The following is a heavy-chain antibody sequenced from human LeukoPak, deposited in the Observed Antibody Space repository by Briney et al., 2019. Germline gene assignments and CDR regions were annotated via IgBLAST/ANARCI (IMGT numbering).Heavy chain of an antibody. CDR1: GGTFSSYA. J-gene: IGHJ4*02. D-gene: IGHD6-6*01. CDR3: ARDTEYSSSYGSFDY. Sequence: GASVKVCCKASGGTFSSYAISWVRQAPGQGLEWMGGIIPSCGTASYAQKVQGRVRITTDESTSKAYMDLNSLRSKDEAVYYCARDTEYSSSYGSFDYWGQGTLVAVSS. V-gene: IGHV1-69*05. CDR2: IIPSCGTA.